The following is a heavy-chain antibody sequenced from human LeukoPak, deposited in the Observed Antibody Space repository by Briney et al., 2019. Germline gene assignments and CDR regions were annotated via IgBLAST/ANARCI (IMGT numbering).Heavy chain of an antibody. V-gene: IGHV3-30*18. CDR1: GFTFSSYG. CDR2: ISYDGSNK. CDR3: AKGYCSGGSCYSHY. Sequence: PGGSLRLSCAASGFTFSSYGMHWARQAPGKGLEGVAVISYDGSNKYYADSVKGRFTISRDNSKNTLYLQMNSLRAEDTAVYYCAKGYCSGGSCYSHYWGQGTLVTVSS. D-gene: IGHD2-15*01. J-gene: IGHJ4*02.